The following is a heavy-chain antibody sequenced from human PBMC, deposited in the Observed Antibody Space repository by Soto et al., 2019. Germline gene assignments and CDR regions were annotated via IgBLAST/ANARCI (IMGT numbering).Heavy chain of an antibody. CDR1: GFTFSNYG. J-gene: IGHJ4*02. Sequence: EVQLVESGGGFVQPGGSLRLSCAASGFTFSNYGMNWVRQAPGKGLEWVSYIGSGSSAIYYAASVKGRFTISRDNAKNSLYLQMNSLRDEDTAVYYCARAALYGYDYWGQGTLVTVSS. CDR3: ARAALYGYDY. V-gene: IGHV3-48*02. CDR2: IGSGSSAI. D-gene: IGHD4-17*01.